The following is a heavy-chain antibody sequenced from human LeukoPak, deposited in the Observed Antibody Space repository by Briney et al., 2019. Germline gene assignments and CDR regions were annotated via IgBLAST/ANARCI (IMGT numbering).Heavy chain of an antibody. D-gene: IGHD2-15*01. CDR1: GASISSYY. J-gene: IGHJ4*02. CDR3: AKARYCSGGSCFPQLTPDY. Sequence: SETLSLTCTVSGASISSYYWSWIRQPAGKALEWIGRIYVTGSTTYNPSLESRVTMSLDTSKNHFSLKLRSVTAADTAVYYCAKARYCSGGSCFPQLTPDYWGQGTLVTVSS. CDR2: IYVTGST. V-gene: IGHV4-4*07.